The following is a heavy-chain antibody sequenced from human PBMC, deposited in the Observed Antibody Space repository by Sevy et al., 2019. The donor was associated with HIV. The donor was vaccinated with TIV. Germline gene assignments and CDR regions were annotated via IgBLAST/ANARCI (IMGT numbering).Heavy chain of an antibody. CDR1: GFTFDDYA. Sequence: GGSLRLSCAASGFTFDDYAMHWVRQAPGKGLEWVSGISWNSGSIGYADSMKGRFTISRDNAKNSLYLQMNSLRAEDTALYYCAKAIIGYSSSWSYYYYYGMDVWGQGTTVTVSS. J-gene: IGHJ6*02. CDR3: AKAIIGYSSSWSYYYYYGMDV. D-gene: IGHD6-13*01. CDR2: ISWNSGSI. V-gene: IGHV3-9*01.